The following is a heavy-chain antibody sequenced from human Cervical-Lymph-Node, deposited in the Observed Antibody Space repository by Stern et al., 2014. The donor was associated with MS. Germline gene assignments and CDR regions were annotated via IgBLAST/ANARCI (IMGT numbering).Heavy chain of an antibody. CDR1: GHIFANYW. CDR2: IRPGESKV. D-gene: IGHD2-15*01. V-gene: IGHV5-51*01. Sequence: EVQLVESGAEVKMPGESLKISCRGSGHIFANYWIAWVRQKPGKGLEWMGIIRPGESKVTYSPSFQGQVTISVDKSISTAYLQWTSLKDSDTAIYYCARHNCYDTWGRGTLVTVSS. J-gene: IGHJ5*02. CDR3: ARHNCYDT.